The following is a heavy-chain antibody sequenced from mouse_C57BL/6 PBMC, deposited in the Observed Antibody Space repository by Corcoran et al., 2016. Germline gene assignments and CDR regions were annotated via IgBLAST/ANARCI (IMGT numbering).Heavy chain of an antibody. CDR2: IYPGSGNT. J-gene: IGHJ3*01. CDR3: ARSGGYYDSFAY. V-gene: IGHV1-76*01. Sequence: QVQLKQSGAELVRPGASVKLSCKASGYTFTDYYINWVKQRPGQGLEWIARIYPGSGNTYYNEKFKGKATLTAEKSSSTAYMQLSSLTSEDSAVYVCARSGGYYDSFAYWGQGTLVTVSA. D-gene: IGHD2-4*01. CDR1: GYTFTDYY.